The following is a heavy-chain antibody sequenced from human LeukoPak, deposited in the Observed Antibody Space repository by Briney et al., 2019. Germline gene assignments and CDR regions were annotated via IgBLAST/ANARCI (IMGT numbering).Heavy chain of an antibody. CDR2: IRTKANNYAT. D-gene: IGHD2-2*01. CDR3: TRLGEYASLSGDY. J-gene: IGHJ4*02. CDR1: GFTFSGSA. Sequence: PGGSLRLSCAGSGFTFSGSAMHWVRQASGRGLEWIGHIRTKANNYATAYTASVRGRFTISRDDSTNTAYLQMNSLKIEDSAIYYCTRLGEYASLSGDYWGQGTLVTVS. V-gene: IGHV3-73*01.